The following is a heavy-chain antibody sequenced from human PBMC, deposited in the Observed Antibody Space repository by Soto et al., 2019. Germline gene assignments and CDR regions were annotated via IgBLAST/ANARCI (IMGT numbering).Heavy chain of an antibody. V-gene: IGHV3-30*03. D-gene: IGHD2-2*02. CDR1: GIAFNTHA. J-gene: IGHJ4*02. CDR2: IFYGGANK. CDR3: ARGPRSCSSTSCYTIDY. Sequence: QVQLVESGGGVVQPGRSLRLACAASGIAFNTHAMHWVRHAPGKGLEWVAVIFYGGANKYYADSVRGRFTISRDNSENTLFLQMSSLRPEDTAVYYCARGPRSCSSTSCYTIDYWGQGTLVTVSS.